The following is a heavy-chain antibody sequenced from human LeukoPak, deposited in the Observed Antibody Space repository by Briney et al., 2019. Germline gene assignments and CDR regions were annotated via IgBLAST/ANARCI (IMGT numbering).Heavy chain of an antibody. Sequence: GGSLRLSCAASGFTFSSYWMHWVRQAPGKGLVWVSRLPPDELGIIYADSVKGRFTVSRDNAKNTVYLQMNNLRVDDTAMYYCVGTIASRGSEYWGQGALVTVSS. CDR3: VGTIASRGSEY. D-gene: IGHD6-6*01. J-gene: IGHJ4*02. CDR2: LPPDELGI. V-gene: IGHV3-74*01. CDR1: GFTFSSYW.